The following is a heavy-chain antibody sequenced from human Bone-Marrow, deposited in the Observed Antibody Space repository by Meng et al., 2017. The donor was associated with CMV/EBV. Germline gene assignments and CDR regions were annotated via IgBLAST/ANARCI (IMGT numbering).Heavy chain of an antibody. CDR3: AKDYMFDY. J-gene: IGHJ4*02. CDR2: IRYDGGDK. V-gene: IGHV3-30*02. Sequence: GGSLRLSCAASGFIFSSYGMHWVRQAPGKGLEWVAFIRYDGGDKYYADSVKGRFTISRDNSKNTLYLQMNSLRAEDTAVYYCAKDYMFDYWGQGTLVTVSS. CDR1: GFIFSSYG. D-gene: IGHD3-10*01.